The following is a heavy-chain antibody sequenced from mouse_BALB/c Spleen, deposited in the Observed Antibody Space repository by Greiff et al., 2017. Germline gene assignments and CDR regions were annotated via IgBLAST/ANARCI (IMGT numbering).Heavy chain of an antibody. Sequence: VQLKESGTVLARPGASVKMSCKASGYSFTSYWMHWVKQRPGQGLEWIGAIYPGNSDTSYNQKFKGKAKLTAVTSASTAYMELSSLTNEDSAVYYCTFYYGSSYERFAYWGQGTLVTVSA. D-gene: IGHD1-1*01. V-gene: IGHV1-5*01. CDR3: TFYYGSSYERFAY. CDR1: GYSFTSYW. J-gene: IGHJ3*01. CDR2: IYPGNSDT.